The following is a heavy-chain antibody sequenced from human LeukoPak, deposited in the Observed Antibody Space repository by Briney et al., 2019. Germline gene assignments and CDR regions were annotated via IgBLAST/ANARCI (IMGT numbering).Heavy chain of an antibody. Sequence: PGGSLRLSCAASGFTFSSYTMNWVRQAPGKGLEWVSSISSSSSYIYYADSVKGRFTISRDNAKNSLYLQMNSLRAEDTAVYYCARRAGAYSHPYDYWGQGTLVTVSS. CDR3: ARRAGAYSHPYDY. D-gene: IGHD4/OR15-4a*01. J-gene: IGHJ4*02. CDR1: GFTFSSYT. CDR2: ISSSSSYI. V-gene: IGHV3-21*04.